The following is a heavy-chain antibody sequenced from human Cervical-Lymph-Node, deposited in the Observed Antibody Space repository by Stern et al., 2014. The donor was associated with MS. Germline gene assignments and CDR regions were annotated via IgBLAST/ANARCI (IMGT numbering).Heavy chain of an antibody. CDR2: INHIGKT. Sequence: QVQLQQWGAGLLRPSETLSLTCAVHGASFTDNYWSWIRQTPGKGLEWIGEINHIGKTLHNPSLMSRVTLSVDTSKNHFSLKLNSGTAADTAVYYCARERKVERSARVFVSFDVWGQGTLLTVSS. J-gene: IGHJ3*01. CDR1: GASFTDNY. D-gene: IGHD1-1*01. V-gene: IGHV4-34*01. CDR3: ARERKVERSARVFVSFDV.